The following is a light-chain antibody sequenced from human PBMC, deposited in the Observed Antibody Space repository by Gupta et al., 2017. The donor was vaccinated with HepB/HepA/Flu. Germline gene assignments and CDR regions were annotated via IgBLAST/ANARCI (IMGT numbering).Light chain of an antibody. V-gene: IGKV3-15*01. Sequence: MTQSPATLSVSPGERATLSCRASQSVSSDLAWYQQKPGQAPRLLIYGASTRATGIPARFSGSGSGTEFTLTISSRQAEDFAVYYCQQYNNCPLTFGRGTKVEIK. CDR1: QSVSSD. CDR2: GAS. CDR3: QQYNNCPLT. J-gene: IGKJ4*01.